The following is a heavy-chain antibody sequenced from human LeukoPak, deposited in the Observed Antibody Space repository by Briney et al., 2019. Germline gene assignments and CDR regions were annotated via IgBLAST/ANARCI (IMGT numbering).Heavy chain of an antibody. Sequence: SVKVSCKASGGTLRNYAISWVRQAPGQGLEWVGGLIPLFGRAEYAQKFQGRVTITADEPTNTAYMELNFLRSEDTAVYYCASPKENSDYYFDSWGQGTLVAVSA. CDR1: GGTLRNYA. CDR2: LIPLFGRA. V-gene: IGHV1-69*13. J-gene: IGHJ4*02. D-gene: IGHD4-11*01. CDR3: ASPKENSDYYFDS.